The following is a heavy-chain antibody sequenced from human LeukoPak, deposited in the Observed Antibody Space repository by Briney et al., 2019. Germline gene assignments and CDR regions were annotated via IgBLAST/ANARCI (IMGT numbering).Heavy chain of an antibody. Sequence: SETLSLTCTVSGGSISSGGYYWSWIRQHPGKSLEWIGYIYYSGSTYYNPSLESRVTISVDTSKNQFSLKLSSVTAADTAVYYCARDQMGYRHGNYYYGMDVWGQGTTVTVSS. J-gene: IGHJ6*02. CDR2: IYYSGST. D-gene: IGHD3-16*02. V-gene: IGHV4-31*03. CDR3: ARDQMGYRHGNYYYGMDV. CDR1: GGSISSGGYY.